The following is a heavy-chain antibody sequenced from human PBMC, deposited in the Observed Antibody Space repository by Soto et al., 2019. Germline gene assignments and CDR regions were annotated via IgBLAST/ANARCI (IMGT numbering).Heavy chain of an antibody. V-gene: IGHV3-66*01. CDR1: GFTVSSNY. Sequence: GGSLRLSCAASGFTVSSNYMSWVRQAPGKGLEWVSVIYSGGSTYYADSVKGRFTISRDNSKNTLYLQMNSLRAEDTAVYYCARSRAYSGSPTDYWGQGTLVTVSS. CDR3: ARSRAYSGSPTDY. D-gene: IGHD1-26*01. J-gene: IGHJ4*02. CDR2: IYSGGST.